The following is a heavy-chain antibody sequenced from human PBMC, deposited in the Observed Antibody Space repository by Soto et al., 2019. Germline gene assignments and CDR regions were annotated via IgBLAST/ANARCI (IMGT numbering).Heavy chain of an antibody. V-gene: IGHV1-18*04. J-gene: IGHJ6*02. CDR1: GYTFTSYG. D-gene: IGHD6-6*01. Sequence: QVQLVQFGAEVKKPGASVKVSCKASGYTFTSYGISWVRQAPGQGLEWMGWISAYNGNTNYAQKLQGRVTMPTDTSTSRAYMELRSLRSDDTAVYYCARGEAGRSYYYSGMDVLGQGPTVTVSS. CDR3: ARGEAGRSYYYSGMDV. CDR2: ISAYNGNT.